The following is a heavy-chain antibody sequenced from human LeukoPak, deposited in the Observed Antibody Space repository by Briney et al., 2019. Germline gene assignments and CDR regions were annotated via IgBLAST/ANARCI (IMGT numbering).Heavy chain of an antibody. CDR2: ISYDGSNK. V-gene: IGHV3-30-3*01. Sequence: PGGSLRLSCAASGFTFSSYAMHWVRQAPGKGLEWVAVISYDGSNKYYADSVKGRFTISRDNSKNTLYLQMNSLRAEDTAVYYCARDPEQWELPRGAFDIWGQGTMVTVSS. CDR1: GFTFSSYA. CDR3: ARDPEQWELPRGAFDI. D-gene: IGHD1-26*01. J-gene: IGHJ3*02.